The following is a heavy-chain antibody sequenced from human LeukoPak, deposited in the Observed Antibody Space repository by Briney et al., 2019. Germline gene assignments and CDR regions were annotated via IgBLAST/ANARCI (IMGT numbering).Heavy chain of an antibody. J-gene: IGHJ4*02. V-gene: IGHV3-30*18. CDR2: ISYDGSNK. CDR3: AKEGRDGFNYDY. D-gene: IGHD5-24*01. Sequence: GGSLRLSCAASRFTFSSYGMHWVRQAPGKGLEWVAVISYDGSNKYYAASVKGRFTVSRDNSKNTLYLQMNSLRAEDAAVYYCAKEGRDGFNYDYWGQGTLVTVSS. CDR1: RFTFSSYG.